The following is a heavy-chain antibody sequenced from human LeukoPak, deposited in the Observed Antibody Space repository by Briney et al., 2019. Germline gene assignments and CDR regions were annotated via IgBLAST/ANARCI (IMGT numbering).Heavy chain of an antibody. CDR3: AKAAVAVDY. D-gene: IGHD6-19*01. J-gene: IGHJ4*02. V-gene: IGHV4-4*02. Sequence: TSETLSLTCAVSGGSISSSNWWNWVRQPPGKGLEWIGEIYHSGSTNYNPSLKSRVTISLDKSKNQFSLRLTSVTAADTAVYYCAKAAVAVDYWGQGTLVTVSS. CDR1: GGSISSSNW. CDR2: IYHSGST.